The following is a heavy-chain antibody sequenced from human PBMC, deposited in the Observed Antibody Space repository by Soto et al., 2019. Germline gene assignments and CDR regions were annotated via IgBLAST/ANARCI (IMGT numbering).Heavy chain of an antibody. CDR2: INVGNGDT. CDR1: GYTFTTYA. CDR3: ACDSSGSLDY. D-gene: IGHD3-22*01. J-gene: IGHJ4*02. Sequence: VASVKVSCKASGYTFTTYALHWVRQAPGQRLEWMGWINVGNGDTKYSQKFQGRVTITRDTSASTAHMELSSLRSEDTAVYYCACDSSGSLDYWGQGTLVTVSS. V-gene: IGHV1-3*01.